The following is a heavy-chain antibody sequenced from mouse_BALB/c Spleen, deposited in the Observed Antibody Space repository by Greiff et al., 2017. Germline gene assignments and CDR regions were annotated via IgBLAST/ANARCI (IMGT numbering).Heavy chain of an antibody. V-gene: IGHV5-6-4*01. D-gene: IGHD4-1*02. CDR1: GFTFSSYT. Sequence: EVQRVESGGGLVKPGGSLKLSCAASGFTFSSYTMSWVRQTPEKRLEWVATISSGGSYTYYPDSVKGRFTISRDNAKNTLYLQMSSLKSEDTAMYYCTRATGIDYWGQGTTLTVSS. J-gene: IGHJ2*01. CDR3: TRATGIDY. CDR2: ISSGGSYT.